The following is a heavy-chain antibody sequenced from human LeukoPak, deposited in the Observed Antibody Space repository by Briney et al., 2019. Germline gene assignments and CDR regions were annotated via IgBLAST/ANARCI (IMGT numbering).Heavy chain of an antibody. D-gene: IGHD1-26*01. V-gene: IGHV3-23*01. Sequence: GGSLRLSCAVSGFTFSNFVMSWVRQAPGKGLEWVSSITGGGGNIFYADSVKGRFTISRDNSMNSLYLQMDSLRADDTAVYYCAKGGRGQRVNFDCWGQGALVTVSS. CDR2: ITGGGGNI. CDR3: AKGGRGQRVNFDC. J-gene: IGHJ4*02. CDR1: GFTFSNFV.